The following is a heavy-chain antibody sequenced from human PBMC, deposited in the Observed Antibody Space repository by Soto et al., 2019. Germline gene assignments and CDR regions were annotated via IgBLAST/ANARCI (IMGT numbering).Heavy chain of an antibody. CDR2: INHSGST. CDR3: ARGIAVAGTDGFYYYGMDV. J-gene: IGHJ6*02. V-gene: IGHV4-34*01. D-gene: IGHD6-19*01. Sequence: SETLSLTCAVYGGSFSGYYWSWIRQPPGKGLEWIGEINHSGSTNYNPSLKSRVTISVATSKNQFSLKLSSVTAADTAVYYCARGIAVAGTDGFYYYGMDVWGQGTTVTVSS. CDR1: GGSFSGYY.